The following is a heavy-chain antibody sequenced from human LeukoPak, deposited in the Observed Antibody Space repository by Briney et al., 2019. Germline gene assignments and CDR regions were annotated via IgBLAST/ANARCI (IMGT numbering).Heavy chain of an antibody. J-gene: IGHJ2*01. CDR2: INPNSGGT. D-gene: IGHD4-17*01. CDR3: ARGRTTVTTLRYFDL. V-gene: IGHV1-2*02. Sequence: ASVKVSCKASGYTFTGYYIHWVRQAPGQGLEWMGWINPNSGGTNYAQKFQGRVTMTRDTSISTAYMELSRLRSDDTAVYYCARGRTTVTTLRYFDLWGRGTLVTVSS. CDR1: GYTFTGYY.